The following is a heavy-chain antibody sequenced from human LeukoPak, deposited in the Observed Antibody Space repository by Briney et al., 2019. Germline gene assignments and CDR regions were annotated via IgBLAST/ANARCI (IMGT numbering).Heavy chain of an antibody. CDR2: ISSGSGYI. J-gene: IGHJ3*02. CDR3: ARDRSQGWDNSGYYPDALIM. D-gene: IGHD3-22*01. V-gene: IGHV3-21*01. Sequence: GGSLRLSGAASGFTFNTYTMNWIRQAPGKGLEWVSSISSGSGYIYYADSVKGRFTISRDNAKNSLYLQMNSLRAEDTAVYYCARDRSQGWDNSGYYPDALIMWGQGTLVSVSS. CDR1: GFTFNTYT.